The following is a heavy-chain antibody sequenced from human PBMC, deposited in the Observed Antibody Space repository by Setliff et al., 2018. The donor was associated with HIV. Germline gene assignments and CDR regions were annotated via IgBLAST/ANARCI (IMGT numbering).Heavy chain of an antibody. J-gene: IGHJ4*02. CDR2: IYYSGST. D-gene: IGHD5-12*01. Sequence: PSETLSLTCTVSGGSISSGGYYWSWIRQHPGKGLEWIGLIYYSGSTYHTPSLKSRVTISVDTSKNQFSLKLNSVTAADTAVYYCATRLLGYSGYGYWGQGTLVTVSS. CDR1: GGSISSGGYY. V-gene: IGHV4-31*03. CDR3: ATRLLGYSGYGY.